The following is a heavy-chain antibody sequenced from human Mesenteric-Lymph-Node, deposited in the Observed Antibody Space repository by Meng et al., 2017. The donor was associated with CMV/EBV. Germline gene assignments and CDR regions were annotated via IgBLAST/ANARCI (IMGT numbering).Heavy chain of an antibody. CDR3: AKQASGGYTYVSFFFDY. V-gene: IGHV3-30-3*02. J-gene: IGHJ4*02. D-gene: IGHD5-18*01. CDR2: ISYDGSNK. CDR1: GFTFSSYA. Sequence: GGSLRLSCAASGFTFSSYAMHWVRQAPGKGLEWVAVISYDGSNKYYADSVKGRFTISRDNSKNTLYLQMNSLRAEDTAVYYCAKQASGGYTYVSFFFDYWGQGALVTVSS.